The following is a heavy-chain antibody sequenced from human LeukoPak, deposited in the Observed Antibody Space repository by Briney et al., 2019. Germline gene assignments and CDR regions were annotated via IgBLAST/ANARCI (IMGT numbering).Heavy chain of an antibody. V-gene: IGHV3-9*01. Sequence: GGSLRLSCAASGFTFDDYAMHWVRQAPGKGLEWVSGISWNSGSIGYVDSVKGRFTISRDNAKNSLYLQMKSLRVEDTAVYYCAREGYRYFDFWGQGTLVTVSS. CDR3: AREGYRYFDF. J-gene: IGHJ4*02. D-gene: IGHD5-12*01. CDR2: ISWNSGSI. CDR1: GFTFDDYA.